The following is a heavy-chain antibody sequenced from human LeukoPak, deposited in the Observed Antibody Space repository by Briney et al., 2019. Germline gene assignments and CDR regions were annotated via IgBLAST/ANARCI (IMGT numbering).Heavy chain of an antibody. Sequence: PSETLSLTCTVSGYSISYGYYWGWIRQPPGKGLEWVGSIYHRGSTYHNPSLRSRVTISLDRSKKKFSLKLTSVTAADTAVYFCARGAEYYAIWRGYAGYSDYWGQGISVTVSS. CDR3: ARGAEYYAIWRGYAGYSDY. D-gene: IGHD3-3*01. V-gene: IGHV4-38-2*02. CDR1: GYSISYGYY. CDR2: IYHRGST. J-gene: IGHJ4*02.